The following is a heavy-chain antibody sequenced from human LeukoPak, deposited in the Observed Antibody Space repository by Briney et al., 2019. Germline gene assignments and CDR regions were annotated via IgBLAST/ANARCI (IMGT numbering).Heavy chain of an antibody. J-gene: IGHJ5*02. CDR3: ARGQSHLDA. V-gene: IGHV6-1*01. CDR1: GDSVSINSTA. Sequence: SQTLSLTCVISGDSVSINSTAWNWIRQSPSRGLEWLGRTYYRPKWYNDYAISVKSRITISPDTSKNQVSLHLNSVTPEDTAVYYCARGQSHLDAWGQGTLVTVSS. CDR2: TYYRPKWYN.